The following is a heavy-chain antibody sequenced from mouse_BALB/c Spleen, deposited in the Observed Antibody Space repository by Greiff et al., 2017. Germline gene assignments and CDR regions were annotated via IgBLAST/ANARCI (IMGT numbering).Heavy chain of an antibody. Sequence: EVQGVESGGGLVKPGGSPKLSCAASGFTFSDYYMYWVCQTPEKRLEWVATISDGGRYTYYPDSVKGRFTISRDNAKNNLYLQMSSLKSEDTAMYYCARAYYGNWFAYWGQGTLVTVSA. CDR1: GFTFSDYY. J-gene: IGHJ3*01. D-gene: IGHD2-10*01. CDR2: ISDGGRYT. V-gene: IGHV5-4*02. CDR3: ARAYYGNWFAY.